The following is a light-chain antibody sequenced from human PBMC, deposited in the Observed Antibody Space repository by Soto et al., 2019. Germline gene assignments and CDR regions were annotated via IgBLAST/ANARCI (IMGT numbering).Light chain of an antibody. J-gene: IGKJ4*01. CDR3: HQRFSTPLT. CDR2: GGS. V-gene: IGKV1-39*01. CDR1: QSIANY. Sequence: DIQMTQSPSSLTASVGDRVTITCRTSQSIANYLNWYQQKPGKAPTVLIFGGSSLQSGVPSRFSGSGSGTEFTLTISNLQPEDSATYYCHQRFSTPLTFGGGTNVEIK.